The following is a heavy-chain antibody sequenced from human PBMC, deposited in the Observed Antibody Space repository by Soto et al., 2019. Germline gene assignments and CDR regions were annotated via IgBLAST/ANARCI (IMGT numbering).Heavy chain of an antibody. V-gene: IGHV1-69*01. CDR2: IIPLFDAT. CDR3: ARDGGRHSGGIDY. CDR1: GGTFTTYD. Sequence: QVQLVQSGAEVRKPGSSVKVSCKASGGTFTTYDISWVRQAPGQGLEWMGGIIPLFDATQYAQKFQGRVTMTADESTSTAYMELSSLRSEDTAVYYCARDGGRHSGGIDYWGQGTLVTVSS. J-gene: IGHJ4*02. D-gene: IGHD1-26*01.